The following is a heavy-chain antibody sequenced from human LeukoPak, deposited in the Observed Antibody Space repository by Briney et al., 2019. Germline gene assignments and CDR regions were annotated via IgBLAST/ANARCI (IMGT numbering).Heavy chain of an antibody. CDR1: GFTVSSNY. CDR2: IYSGGSK. D-gene: IGHD3-10*01. Sequence: AGGSLRLSCAASGFTVSSNYMSWVRQAPGKGLEWVSVIYSGGSKYYSDSVKGRFTISRDNSKNTLYLQVNRLRREDTAVYYCARSTMVRGVRFDPWGQGTLVTVSS. J-gene: IGHJ5*02. V-gene: IGHV3-53*01. CDR3: ARSTMVRGVRFDP.